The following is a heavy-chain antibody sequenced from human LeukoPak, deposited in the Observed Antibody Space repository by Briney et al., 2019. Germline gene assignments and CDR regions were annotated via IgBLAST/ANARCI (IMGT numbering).Heavy chain of an antibody. V-gene: IGHV4-39*07. CDR3: ARDRKYYYHMDV. J-gene: IGHJ6*03. CDR2: IYHSGST. Sequence: SETLSLTCTVSGGSISSSSYYWGWIRQPPGKGLEWIGTIYHSGSTYYNPSLKSRVTISVDTSKNQFSLNLTSLTAADTAVYYCARDRKYYYHMDVWGKGTTVTVSS. D-gene: IGHD1-14*01. CDR1: GGSISSSSYY.